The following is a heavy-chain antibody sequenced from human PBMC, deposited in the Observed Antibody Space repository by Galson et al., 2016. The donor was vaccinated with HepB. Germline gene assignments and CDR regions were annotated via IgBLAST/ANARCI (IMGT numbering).Heavy chain of an antibody. CDR1: XXSMSSGXYY. D-gene: IGHD3-16*01. V-gene: IGHV4-30-4*01. Sequence: LSLXCTVXXXSMSSGXYYWXXIRQPPGKXXXWIGYISYSGSPYYNLSLKRRLSMSVDTSKNQFSLNLRSVTAADTAVYYCASGAXFYFDYWGQGTLVTXSA. CDR3: ASGAXFYFDY. J-gene: IGHJ4*02. CDR2: ISYSGSP.